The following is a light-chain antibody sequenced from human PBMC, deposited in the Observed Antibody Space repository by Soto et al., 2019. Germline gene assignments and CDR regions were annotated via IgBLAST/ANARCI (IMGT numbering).Light chain of an antibody. CDR3: QQYNSYSPIT. V-gene: IGKV3-11*01. CDR2: DAS. J-gene: IGKJ1*01. Sequence: EIVLAQSPGTLSLSPGERATLSCRASQSVSSYLAWYQQKPGQAPRLLIYDASNRATGIPARFSGNGSGTDFTLTISSLQPDDFATYYCQQYNSYSPITFGQGTKVDI. CDR1: QSVSSY.